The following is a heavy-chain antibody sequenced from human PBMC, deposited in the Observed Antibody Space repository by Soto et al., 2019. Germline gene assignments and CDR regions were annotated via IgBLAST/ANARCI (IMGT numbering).Heavy chain of an antibody. D-gene: IGHD2-2*01. CDR1: GYTFTNFG. J-gene: IGHJ5*02. CDR2: ISAYTATP. V-gene: IGHV1-18*01. CDR3: ERVRPGVEAWFGP. Sequence: QVQLVQSGAEVKKPGASVKVSCRASGYTFTNFGVTWVRRAPGQGLEWMGWISAYTATPNYAQKFQGRVTMTIDTATSTAYMDLRSLRSDDTDVYYCERVRPGVEAWFGPWGQGTLVTVSS.